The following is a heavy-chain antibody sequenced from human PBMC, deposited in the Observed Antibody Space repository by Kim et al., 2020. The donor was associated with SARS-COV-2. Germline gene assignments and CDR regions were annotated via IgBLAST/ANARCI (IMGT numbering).Heavy chain of an antibody. CDR3: ARVTENCGGDCHDY. D-gene: IGHD2-21*02. V-gene: IGHV3-48*03. Sequence: GGSLRLSCAGSGFTFSNFEFNWVRQAPEKGLEWVSYISSGGENIYYAESVRGRFTMSRDNGKHSVFLQMSGLRVEDTGIYYCARVTENCGGDCHDYWGQG. J-gene: IGHJ4*02. CDR1: GFTFSNFE. CDR2: ISSGGENI.